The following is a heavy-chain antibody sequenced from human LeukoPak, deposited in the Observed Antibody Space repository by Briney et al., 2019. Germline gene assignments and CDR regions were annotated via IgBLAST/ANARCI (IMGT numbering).Heavy chain of an antibody. V-gene: IGHV1-2*05. D-gene: IGHD3-10*01. CDR2: IHPYRGGT. CDR3: ARDRGSGSYYFDY. Sequence: ASVKVSCKTSGYTFSGYFMHWVRQAPGQGLEWMGRIHPYRGGTNYAQKFQGRVTMTRDTSISTAYMELSRLTSDDTGVYYCARDRGSGSYYFDYWGQGTLVTVSS. CDR1: GYTFSGYF. J-gene: IGHJ4*02.